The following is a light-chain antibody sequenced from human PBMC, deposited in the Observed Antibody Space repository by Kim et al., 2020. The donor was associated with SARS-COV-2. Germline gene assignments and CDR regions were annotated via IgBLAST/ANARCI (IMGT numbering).Light chain of an antibody. CDR2: EAS. V-gene: IGKV1-13*02. J-gene: IGKJ5*01. CDR3: QQFNSYPIT. CDR1: QGITTA. Sequence: AIQLTQSPSSLSASVGDRVTITCRASQGITTALVWYQQKPGKPPKVLIHEASSLESGVPSRFSGSGSGTDFTLTISSLQPEDFATYYCQQFNSYPITFGQGTRLEIK.